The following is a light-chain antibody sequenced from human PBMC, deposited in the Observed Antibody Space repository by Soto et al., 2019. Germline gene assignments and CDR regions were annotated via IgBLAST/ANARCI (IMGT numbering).Light chain of an antibody. CDR1: QSIGSN. Sequence: EIVMTQSPATLSVSPGGRATLSCRASQSIGSNLAWYQQKPGQAPRLLIYGASTRATGIPARFSGSGSGTEFTLTISGLQSEDFAIYFCQQYNKWSPDRTFGHGTKVEIK. V-gene: IGKV3-15*01. CDR2: GAS. J-gene: IGKJ1*01. CDR3: QQYNKWSPDRT.